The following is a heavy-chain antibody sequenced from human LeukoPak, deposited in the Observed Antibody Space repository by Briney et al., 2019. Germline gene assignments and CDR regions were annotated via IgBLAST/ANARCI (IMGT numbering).Heavy chain of an antibody. CDR2: XNPDGGGT. Sequence: ASVKVSCKTSGYTFTGYYXXXXXXAPXXGXEWVGWXNPDGGGTXXAXKFQGRVTXXXXXXXSTAYMELRRLTSDDTAIYYCASLFKYFYGPTWGQGTLVTVSS. J-gene: IGHJ5*02. CDR1: GYTFTGYY. CDR3: ASLFKYFYGPT. D-gene: IGHD2/OR15-2a*01. V-gene: IGHV1-2*02.